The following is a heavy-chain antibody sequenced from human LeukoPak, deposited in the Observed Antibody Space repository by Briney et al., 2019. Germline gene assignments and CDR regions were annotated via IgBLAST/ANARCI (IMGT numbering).Heavy chain of an antibody. D-gene: IGHD3-22*01. V-gene: IGHV4-61*02. CDR2: IYTSGST. CDR1: GGSISSSSYY. Sequence: SETLSLTCTVSGGSISSSSYYWGWIRQPAGKGLEWIGRIYTSGSTNYNPSLKSRVTISVDTSKNQFSLKLSSVTAADTAVYYCARDRYYYDSSGYPYYYYYMDVWGKGTTVTISS. CDR3: ARDRYYYDSSGYPYYYYYMDV. J-gene: IGHJ6*03.